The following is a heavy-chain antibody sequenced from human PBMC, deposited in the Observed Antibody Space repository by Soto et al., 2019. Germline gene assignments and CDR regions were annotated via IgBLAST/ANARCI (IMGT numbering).Heavy chain of an antibody. D-gene: IGHD5-18*01. V-gene: IGHV3-33*01. CDR1: GFTFSSYG. CDR3: ARTAGALYSYAHDGMDV. J-gene: IGHJ6*02. CDR2: IWYDGSNK. Sequence: QVQLVESGGGVVQPGRSLRLSCAASGFTFSSYGMHWVRQAPGKGLEWVAVIWYDGSNKYYADSMKGRFTISRDNSKNTLYLQMNSLRAEDTAVYYCARTAGALYSYAHDGMDVWGQGTTVTVSS.